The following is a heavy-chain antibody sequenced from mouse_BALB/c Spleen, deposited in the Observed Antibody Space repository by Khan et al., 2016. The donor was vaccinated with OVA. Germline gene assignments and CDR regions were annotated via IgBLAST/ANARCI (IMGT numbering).Heavy chain of an antibody. CDR2: IAPANGNT. D-gene: IGHD2-3*01. V-gene: IGHV14-3*02. Sequence: VQLKQSGAELVKPGASVKLSCTASGFNIKDTYLHWVKQRPEQGLEWIGRIAPANGNTKYDPKFQGKATITADTYSNTSYLQLNSLTSEDTAGYYCAHPSYDPRDFEVWGAGTSVTVSS. CDR3: AHPSYDPRDFEV. J-gene: IGHJ1*01. CDR1: GFNIKDTY.